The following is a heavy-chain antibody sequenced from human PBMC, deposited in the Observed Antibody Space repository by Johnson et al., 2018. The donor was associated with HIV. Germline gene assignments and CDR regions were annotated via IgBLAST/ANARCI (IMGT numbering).Heavy chain of an antibody. D-gene: IGHD3-16*02. V-gene: IGHV3-30*04. Sequence: QVQLVESGGGVVQPGRSLRLSCVASGFTLSSYAMHWVRQAPGKGLEWVGVIAFDGSNTYYADSMKGRFTISRDNAKNSLYLQMNSLRAEDTALYYCARGGLGYQNIHDPFDIWGQGTMVTVSS. CDR3: ARGGLGYQNIHDPFDI. CDR2: IAFDGSNT. CDR1: GFTLSSYA. J-gene: IGHJ3*02.